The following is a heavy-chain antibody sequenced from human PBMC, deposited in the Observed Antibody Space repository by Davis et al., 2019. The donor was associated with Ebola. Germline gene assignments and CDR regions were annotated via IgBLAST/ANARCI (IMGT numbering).Heavy chain of an antibody. CDR2: INHSGST. V-gene: IGHV4-34*01. CDR1: GGSFSGDY. CDR3: ARGGAIVVVVAATGYYYYGMDV. J-gene: IGHJ6*04. D-gene: IGHD2-15*01. Sequence: MPSETLSLTCPVYGGSFSGDYWSWIRQLPAKGLEWIGEINHSGSTNYNPSLKSRVTISVDTSKNQISLKLSSVTAADTAVYYCARGGAIVVVVAATGYYYYGMDVWGKGTTVTVSS.